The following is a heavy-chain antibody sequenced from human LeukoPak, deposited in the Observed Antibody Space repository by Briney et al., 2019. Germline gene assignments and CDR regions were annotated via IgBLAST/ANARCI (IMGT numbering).Heavy chain of an antibody. CDR3: AREYCSSTSCYLDP. CDR1: GFTFSSYS. CDR2: ISSSSSYT. J-gene: IGHJ5*02. Sequence: GGSLRLSCAASGFTFSSYSMNWVSQAPGKGLEWVSSISSSSSYTYYADSVKGRFTISRDNAKNSLYLQMNSLRAEDTAVYYCAREYCSSTSCYLDPWGQGTLVTVSS. V-gene: IGHV3-21*01. D-gene: IGHD2-2*01.